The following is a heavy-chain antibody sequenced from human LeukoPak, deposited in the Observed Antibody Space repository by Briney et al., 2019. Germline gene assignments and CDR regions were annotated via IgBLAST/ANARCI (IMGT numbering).Heavy chain of an antibody. D-gene: IGHD2-21*02. V-gene: IGHV3-53*01. J-gene: IGHJ4*02. CDR3: ARDGTKAYCGGDCRAHDY. CDR1: GFTVSSNY. Sequence: GGSLRLSCAASGFTVSSNYMSWVRRAPGKGLEWVSVIYSGGSTYYADSVKGRFTISRDNAKDSLYLQMNSLRAEDTAVYFCARDGTKAYCGGDCRAHDYWGQGTLVTVSS. CDR2: IYSGGST.